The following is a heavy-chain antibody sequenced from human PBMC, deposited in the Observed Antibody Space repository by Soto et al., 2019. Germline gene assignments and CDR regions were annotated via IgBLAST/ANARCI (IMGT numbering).Heavy chain of an antibody. J-gene: IGHJ5*02. V-gene: IGHV3-33*01. D-gene: IGHD3-3*01. Sequence: QVQLVESGGGVVQPGRSLRLSCAASGFTFSSYGMHWVRQAPGKGLEWVAVIWYDGSNKYYADSVKGRFTISRDNSKNTLYLQMNSLRAEDMAVYYCAREEKGPEFLEWLPAHHPGWFDPWGQGTLVTVSS. CDR2: IWYDGSNK. CDR1: GFTFSSYG. CDR3: AREEKGPEFLEWLPAHHPGWFDP.